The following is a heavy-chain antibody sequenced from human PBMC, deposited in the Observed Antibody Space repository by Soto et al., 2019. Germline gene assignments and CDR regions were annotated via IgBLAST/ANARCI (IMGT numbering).Heavy chain of an antibody. Sequence: GGSLRLSCAASGFTFSSYSMNWVRQAPGKGLEWVSSISSSSSYIYYADSVKGRFTISRDNAKNSLYLQMNSLRAEDTAVYYCARDHSGAVVVPAAMIYYYYYMDVWGKGTTVTVSS. CDR3: ARDHSGAVVVPAAMIYYYYYMDV. V-gene: IGHV3-21*01. J-gene: IGHJ6*03. CDR1: GFTFSSYS. D-gene: IGHD2-2*01. CDR2: ISSSSSYI.